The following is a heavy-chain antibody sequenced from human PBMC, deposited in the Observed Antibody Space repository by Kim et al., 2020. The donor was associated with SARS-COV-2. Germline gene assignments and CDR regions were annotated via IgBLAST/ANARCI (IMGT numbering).Heavy chain of an antibody. CDR3: ARVQLSSGWEYYYYGMDV. CDR1: GGTFSSYA. D-gene: IGHD6-19*01. Sequence: SVKVSCKASGGTFSSYAISWVRQAPGQGLEWMGGIIPIFGTANYAQKFQGRVTITADESTSTAYMELSSLRSEDTAVYYCARVQLSSGWEYYYYGMDVWGQGTTVTVSS. J-gene: IGHJ6*02. CDR2: IIPIFGTA. V-gene: IGHV1-69*13.